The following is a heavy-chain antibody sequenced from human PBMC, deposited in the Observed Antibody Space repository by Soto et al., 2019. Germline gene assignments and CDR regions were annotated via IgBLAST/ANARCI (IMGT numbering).Heavy chain of an antibody. CDR2: IYYSGST. V-gene: IGHV4-61*01. Sequence: SETLSLTCTVSGGSVNSGSYYWSWIRQPPGKGLEWIGYIYYSGSTNYNPSLKSRVTISVDTSKNQFSLKLSSVTAADTAVYYCARNYYGSGSYYNNPPGRHKAYYYMDVWGKGTTVTVSS. J-gene: IGHJ6*03. CDR3: ARNYYGSGSYYNNPPGRHKAYYYMDV. CDR1: GGSVNSGSYY. D-gene: IGHD3-10*01.